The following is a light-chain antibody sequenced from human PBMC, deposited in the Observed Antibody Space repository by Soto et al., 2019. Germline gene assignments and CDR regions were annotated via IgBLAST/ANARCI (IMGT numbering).Light chain of an antibody. CDR2: KAS. V-gene: IGKV1-5*03. CDR3: QQYSIFSIT. Sequence: DIQMTQSPSTLSASVGDRVTITCRASQSISSWLDWYQQKPGKAPKLLIYKASSLESGVPSRFSGSESGTEYTPTISSLQPDDVATYYYQQYSIFSITFGGGTKVEIK. J-gene: IGKJ4*01. CDR1: QSISSW.